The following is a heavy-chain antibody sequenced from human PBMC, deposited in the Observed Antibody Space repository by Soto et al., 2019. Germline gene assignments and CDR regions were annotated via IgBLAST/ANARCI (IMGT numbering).Heavy chain of an antibody. V-gene: IGHV2-5*02. Sequence: QITLKESGPTLVKPTQTLTLTCTFSGFSLSTSGVGVGWIRQPPGKALEWLALIYWDDDKRYSPSLKSTLTNTKDTSKNQVVLTMTNMDPVDTATYYCAHTLIPNWGSRGAFDYWGQGTLVTVSS. D-gene: IGHD7-27*01. CDR2: IYWDDDK. J-gene: IGHJ4*02. CDR3: AHTLIPNWGSRGAFDY. CDR1: GFSLSTSGVG.